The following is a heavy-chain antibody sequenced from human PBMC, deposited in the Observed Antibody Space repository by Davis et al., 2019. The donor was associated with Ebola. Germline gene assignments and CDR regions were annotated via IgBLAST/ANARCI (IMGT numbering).Heavy chain of an antibody. J-gene: IGHJ3*02. V-gene: IGHV4-34*01. CDR2: ISHSGST. CDR1: GGSFSGYY. D-gene: IGHD6-19*01. CDR3: ARARSGWDEIDAFDI. Sequence: SETLSLTCAVYGGSFSGYYWSWIRQPPGKGLEWIGEISHSGSTSYNPSLKSRVTISVDTSKNQFSLKLSSVTAADTAVYYCARARSGWDEIDAFDIWGQGTMVTVSS.